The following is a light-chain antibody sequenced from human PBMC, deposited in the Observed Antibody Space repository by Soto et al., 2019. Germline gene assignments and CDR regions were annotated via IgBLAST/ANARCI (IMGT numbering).Light chain of an antibody. CDR1: QSFSSW. V-gene: IGKV1-5*01. J-gene: IGKJ2*01. CDR2: DAS. Sequence: DIQMTQSPSTLSASVGDRVTITCRASQSFSSWLAWYQQKPGKAPKLLIYDASSLQSGVPSRFSGSGSGTEFTLTISSLEPDDFTTYYCQQYNSYLYTFGQGTKLEIK. CDR3: QQYNSYLYT.